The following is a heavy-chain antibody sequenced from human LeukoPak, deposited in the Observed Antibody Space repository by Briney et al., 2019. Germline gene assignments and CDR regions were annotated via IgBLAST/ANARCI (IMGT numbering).Heavy chain of an antibody. D-gene: IGHD3-22*01. J-gene: IGHJ3*02. CDR3: ARGGDYYDSTGAFDI. Sequence: GGSLRLSCAASGFTFSSYWMHWVRQAPGKVLVWVSRINSDGSSTSYADSVKGRFTISRDNAKNTLYLQMNSLRAEDTAVYYCARGGDYYDSTGAFDIWGQGTMVTVSS. V-gene: IGHV3-74*01. CDR2: INSDGSST. CDR1: GFTFSSYW.